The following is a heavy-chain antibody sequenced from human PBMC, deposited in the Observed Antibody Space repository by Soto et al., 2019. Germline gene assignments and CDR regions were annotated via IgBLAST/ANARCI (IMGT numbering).Heavy chain of an antibody. J-gene: IGHJ5*02. CDR1: GFTVSSSY. CDR2: IYSSGAT. Sequence: GGSLRLSCAVSGFTVSSSYMSWVRQAPGKGLEWVSVIYSSGATYYADSVKGRFTISRDNSKNTVHLQMNSLRAEDTAVYHCAGTLGINVKIGSIWFDPWGQGTLVTVSS. D-gene: IGHD3-10*01. V-gene: IGHV3-53*01. CDR3: AGTLGINVKIGSIWFDP.